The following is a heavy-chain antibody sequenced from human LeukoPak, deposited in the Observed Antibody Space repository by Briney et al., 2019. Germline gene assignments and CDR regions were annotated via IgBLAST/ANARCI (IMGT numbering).Heavy chain of an antibody. Sequence: ASVKVSCKASGYTFTSYDINWVRQATGQGLEWMGWMNPNSGNTNYAQKLQGRVTMTTDTSTSTAYMELRSLRSDDTAVYYCARDSCTVTTDCFSTPHYYYYGMDVWGQGTTVTVSS. CDR3: ARDSCTVTTDCFSTPHYYYYGMDV. V-gene: IGHV1-18*01. CDR2: MNPNSGNT. J-gene: IGHJ6*02. CDR1: GYTFTSYD. D-gene: IGHD4-17*01.